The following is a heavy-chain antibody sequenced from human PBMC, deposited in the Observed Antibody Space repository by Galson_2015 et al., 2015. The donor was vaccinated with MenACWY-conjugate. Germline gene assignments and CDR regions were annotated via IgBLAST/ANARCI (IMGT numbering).Heavy chain of an antibody. CDR3: AKANSGGICTSGWACWFDP. V-gene: IGHV3-23*01. Sequence: SLRLSCAASGFTFTDYDMNWVRQAPGKGLEWVSSIGGSGTTYYADSVKGRFTISRDNSKNMVYLQMNSLRAEDTAIYYCAKANSGGICTSGWACWFDPWGQGSLFTVSS. D-gene: IGHD2-15*01. CDR1: GFTFTDYD. J-gene: IGHJ5*02. CDR2: IGGSGTT.